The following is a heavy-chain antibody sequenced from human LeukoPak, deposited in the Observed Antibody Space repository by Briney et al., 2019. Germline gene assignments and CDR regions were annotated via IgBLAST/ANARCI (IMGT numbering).Heavy chain of an antibody. CDR2: IIPIFGTA. Sequence: ASVKVSCKASGGTFSSYAISWVRQAPGQGLEWMGGIIPIFGTANYAQKFQGRVTITADESTSTAYMKLSSLRSEDTAVYYCARAVAGTYYFDYWGQGTLVTVSS. CDR3: ARAVAGTYYFDY. CDR1: GGTFSSYA. V-gene: IGHV1-69*13. J-gene: IGHJ4*02. D-gene: IGHD6-19*01.